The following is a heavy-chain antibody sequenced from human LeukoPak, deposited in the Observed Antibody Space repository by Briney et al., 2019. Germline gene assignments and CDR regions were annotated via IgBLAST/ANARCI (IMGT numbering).Heavy chain of an antibody. CDR3: ARHVLGISDAFDI. V-gene: IGHV4-38-2*01. Sequence: SETLSLTCAVSGYSISSGYYWGWIRQPPGKGLEWIGSIYHSGSTYYNPSLKSRVTISVDTSKNQFSLKLSSLTAADTAVYYCARHVLGISDAFDIWGQGTMVTVSS. CDR2: IYHSGST. J-gene: IGHJ3*02. D-gene: IGHD7-27*01. CDR1: GYSISSGYY.